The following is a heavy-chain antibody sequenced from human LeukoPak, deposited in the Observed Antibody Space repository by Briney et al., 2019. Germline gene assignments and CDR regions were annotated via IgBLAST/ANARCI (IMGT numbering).Heavy chain of an antibody. D-gene: IGHD3-22*01. CDR3: ARGVFSSGYYAFDI. V-gene: IGHV1-69*13. CDR1: GGTFSSYA. CDR2: IIPIFGTA. Sequence: PKASVKVSCKASGGTFSSYAISWVRQAPGQGLEWMGGIIPIFGTANYAQKFQGRVTITADESTSTAHMELSSLRSEDTAVYYCARGVFSSGYYAFDIWGQGTMVTVSS. J-gene: IGHJ3*02.